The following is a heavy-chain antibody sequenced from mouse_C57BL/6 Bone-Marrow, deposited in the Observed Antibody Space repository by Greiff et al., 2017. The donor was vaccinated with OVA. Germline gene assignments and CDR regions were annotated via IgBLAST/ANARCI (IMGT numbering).Heavy chain of an antibody. Sequence: QVTLKVSGPGLVAPSQSLSITCTVSGFSLTSYAISWVRQPPGKGLEWLGVIWTGGGTNYNSALKSRLSISKDNSKSQVFLKMNSLQTDDTDRYYCARIYGNYPYYFDYWGQGTTLTVSS. D-gene: IGHD2-1*01. J-gene: IGHJ2*01. CDR3: ARIYGNYPYYFDY. CDR1: GFSLTSYA. V-gene: IGHV2-9-1*01. CDR2: IWTGGGT.